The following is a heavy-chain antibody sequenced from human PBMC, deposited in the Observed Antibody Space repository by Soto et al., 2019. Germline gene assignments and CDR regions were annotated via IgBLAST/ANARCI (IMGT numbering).Heavy chain of an antibody. CDR3: ARNDYGDLGGMDV. Sequence: GASVKVSCKASGYTFTGYYMHWVRQAPGQGLEWMGWINPNSGGTSYAQKFQGRVTMTRDTSISTAYMELSRLRSDDTAVYYCARNDYGDLGGMDVWGQGTTVTVSS. D-gene: IGHD4-17*01. CDR1: GYTFTGYY. V-gene: IGHV1-2*02. CDR2: INPNSGGT. J-gene: IGHJ6*02.